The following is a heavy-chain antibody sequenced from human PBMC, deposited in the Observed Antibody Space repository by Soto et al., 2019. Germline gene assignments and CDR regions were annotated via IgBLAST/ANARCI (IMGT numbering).Heavy chain of an antibody. CDR1: GFTVSNNF. V-gene: IGHV3-53*01. CDR3: TKGKGYLIDY. CDR2: IHTGGST. J-gene: IGHJ4*02. D-gene: IGHD5-12*01. Sequence: EVQLVESGGSLIQPGGSLRLSCAASGFTVSNNFIHWVRQAPGKGLEWVSVIHTGGSTYYADSVKGRFTISRDNSKNTLYLQMNSLRAEDTAVYYCTKGKGYLIDYWGQGTLVTVSS.